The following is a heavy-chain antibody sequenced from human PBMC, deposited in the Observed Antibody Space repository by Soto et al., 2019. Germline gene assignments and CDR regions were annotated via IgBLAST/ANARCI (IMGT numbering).Heavy chain of an antibody. Sequence: GGSLRLSCAASGFRFSDDWMHWVRQVPGKGLVWVSRSNPDGTYTTYADSVKGRFTISRDNAKGTLYLQMNSLRAEDTAEYHCARATYSSDMDVWGQGTTVTVSS. J-gene: IGHJ6*02. CDR2: SNPDGTYT. CDR1: GFRFSDDW. D-gene: IGHD6-19*01. V-gene: IGHV3-74*01. CDR3: ARATYSSDMDV.